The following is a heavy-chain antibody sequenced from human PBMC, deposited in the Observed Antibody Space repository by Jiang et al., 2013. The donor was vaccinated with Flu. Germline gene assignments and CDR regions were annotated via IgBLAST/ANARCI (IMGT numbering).Heavy chain of an antibody. Sequence: SGAEVKKPGASVKVSCKASGYTFTSYDINWVRQATGQGLEWMGWMSPQRGNTGYAQKFQGRVTMTRNTSISTAYMELSSLRSEDTAVYYCARGRKSNSGWYGYRAFGMDVWGQGTTVTVSS. CDR3: ARGRKSNSGWYGYRAFGMDV. D-gene: IGHD6-19*01. CDR2: MSPQRGNT. V-gene: IGHV1-8*01. J-gene: IGHJ6*02. CDR1: GYTFTSYD.